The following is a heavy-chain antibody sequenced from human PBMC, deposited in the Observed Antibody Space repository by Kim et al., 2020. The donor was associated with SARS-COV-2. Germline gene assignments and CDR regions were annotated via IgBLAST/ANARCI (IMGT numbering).Heavy chain of an antibody. D-gene: IGHD5-12*01. Sequence: GGSLRLSCAASGFTLNSYAMSWVRQAPGKGLEWVSFISGTGGTTDYADSVKGRFTISRDNSNNMLYLQIDRLGVEDTALYFCARDGYNWIPFDFWGQGTMVTVSS. CDR2: ISGTGGTT. CDR3: ARDGYNWIPFDF. J-gene: IGHJ3*01. CDR1: GFTLNSYA. V-gene: IGHV3-23*01.